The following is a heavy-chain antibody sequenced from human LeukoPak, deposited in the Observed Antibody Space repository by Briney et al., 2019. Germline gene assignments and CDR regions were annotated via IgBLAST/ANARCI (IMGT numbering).Heavy chain of an antibody. CDR2: TYYRSKWYN. CDR1: GDSFSNNSAM. J-gene: IGHJ4*02. Sequence: NPSQTLSLTCAISGDSFSNNSAMWIWIRRSPSRGLQWQGRTYYRSKWYNDYAVSVKSRITLNVDTTKNQFSLQLNSVTPEDTAVYYCARSSNLHYFDYWGQGTQVTVSS. V-gene: IGHV6-1*01. CDR3: ARSSNLHYFDY.